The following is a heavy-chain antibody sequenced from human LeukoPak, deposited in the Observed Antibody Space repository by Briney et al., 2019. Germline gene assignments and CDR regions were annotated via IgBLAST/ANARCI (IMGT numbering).Heavy chain of an antibody. J-gene: IGHJ3*02. V-gene: IGHV4-4*07. CDR1: GGSISSYY. D-gene: IGHD7-27*01. CDR2: IYTSGST. CDR3: ARHGRTGDVDAFDI. Sequence: SETLSLTCTVSGGSISSYYWSWIRQPAGKGLEWIGRIYTSGSTNYNPSLKSRVTMSVDTSKNQFSLKLSSVTAADTAVYYCARHGRTGDVDAFDIWGQGTMVTVSS.